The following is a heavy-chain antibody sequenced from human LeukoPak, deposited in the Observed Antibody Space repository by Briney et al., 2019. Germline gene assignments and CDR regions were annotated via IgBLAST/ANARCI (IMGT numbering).Heavy chain of an antibody. CDR2: ISYDGSNK. Sequence: PGGSLRLSCAASGFTFSSYGMHWVRQAPGKGLEWVAVISYDGSNKYYADSVKGRFTISRDNAKNSLYLQMNSLRAEDTAVYYCARVFPPGWSGLPLMAFDIWGQGTMVTVSS. J-gene: IGHJ3*02. CDR1: GFTFSSYG. D-gene: IGHD3-3*01. CDR3: ARVFPPGWSGLPLMAFDI. V-gene: IGHV3-30*03.